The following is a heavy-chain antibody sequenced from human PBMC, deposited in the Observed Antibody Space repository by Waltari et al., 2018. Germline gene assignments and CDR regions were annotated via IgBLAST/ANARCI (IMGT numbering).Heavy chain of an antibody. J-gene: IGHJ4*02. Sequence: EVQLLESGGGLVQPGGSLRLSCAASGFTFSSYTMSWVRQAPGKGLEWVSAISGSGGSTYYADSVKGRFTISRDNSKSTLYLQMNSLRAEDTAVYYCAKVVSSSWYLDYWGQGTLVTVSS. D-gene: IGHD6-13*01. CDR3: AKVVSSSWYLDY. V-gene: IGHV3-23*01. CDR1: GFTFSSYT. CDR2: ISGSGGST.